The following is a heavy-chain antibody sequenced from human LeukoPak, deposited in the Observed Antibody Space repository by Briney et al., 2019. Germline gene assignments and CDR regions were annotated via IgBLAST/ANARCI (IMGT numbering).Heavy chain of an antibody. V-gene: IGHV4-39*07. CDR2: IYYSGST. CDR1: GGSISISSYY. CDR3: ARYQHYDFWSGYPRTFDP. Sequence: SETLSLTCTVSGGSISISSYYWGWIRQPPGKGLEWIGSIYYSGSTYYNPSLKSRVTISVDTSKNQFSLKLSSVTAADTAVYYCARYQHYDFWSGYPRTFDPWGQGTLVTVSS. D-gene: IGHD3-3*01. J-gene: IGHJ5*02.